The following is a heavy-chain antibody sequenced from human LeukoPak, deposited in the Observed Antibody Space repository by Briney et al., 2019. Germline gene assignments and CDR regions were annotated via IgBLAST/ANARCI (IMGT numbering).Heavy chain of an antibody. Sequence: WASVKVSCKASGGTFSSYAISWVRQAPGQGLEWMGRIIPILGIANYAQKFQGRVTITADKSTSTAYMELSSLRSEDTAVYYCARTSIAAGDNWFDPWGQGTLVTVSS. J-gene: IGHJ5*02. CDR1: GGTFSSYA. V-gene: IGHV1-69*04. CDR3: ARTSIAAGDNWFDP. CDR2: IIPILGIA. D-gene: IGHD6-25*01.